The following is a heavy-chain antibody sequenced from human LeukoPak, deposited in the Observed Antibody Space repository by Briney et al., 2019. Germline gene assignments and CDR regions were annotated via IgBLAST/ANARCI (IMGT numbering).Heavy chain of an antibody. CDR1: GGTFSSYA. V-gene: IGHV1-69*05. CDR2: IIPIFGTA. CDR3: ARDSVMTPIYYYGSGSYPDV. Sequence: SVKVSCKASGGTFSSYAISWVRQAPGQGLEWMGGIIPIFGTANYAQKFQGRVTMTRDTSTSTVYMELSSLRSEDTAVYYCARDSVMTPIYYYGSGSYPDVWGQGTTVTVSS. J-gene: IGHJ6*02. D-gene: IGHD3-10*01.